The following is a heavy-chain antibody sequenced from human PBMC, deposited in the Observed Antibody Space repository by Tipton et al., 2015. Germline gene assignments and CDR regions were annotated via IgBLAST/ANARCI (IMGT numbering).Heavy chain of an antibody. CDR1: GLTVNSNY. CDR3: ARAPISHYYDSSGYYYDY. Sequence: GSLRLSCAASGLTVNSNYMTWVRQAPGKGLEWVSVIYGGGMTYYADSVKGRFTISRDDSKNTLYLQMNSLRADDTAVYFCARAPISHYYDSSGYYYDYWGQGTLVTASS. J-gene: IGHJ4*02. V-gene: IGHV3-53*01. CDR2: IYGGGMT. D-gene: IGHD3-22*01.